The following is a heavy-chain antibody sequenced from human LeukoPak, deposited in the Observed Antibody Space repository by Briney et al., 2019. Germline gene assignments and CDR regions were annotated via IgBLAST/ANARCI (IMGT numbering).Heavy chain of an antibody. Sequence: AGGSLRLSCAASGFTFSSYEMNWVRQAPGKGLEWVSYISSSGSTIYYADSVKGRFTISRDNAKNSLYLQMNSLRAEDTAVYYCARDLVGATAFDYWGQGTLVTVSS. CDR3: ARDLVGATAFDY. CDR2: ISSSGSTI. V-gene: IGHV3-48*03. D-gene: IGHD1-26*01. CDR1: GFTFSSYE. J-gene: IGHJ4*02.